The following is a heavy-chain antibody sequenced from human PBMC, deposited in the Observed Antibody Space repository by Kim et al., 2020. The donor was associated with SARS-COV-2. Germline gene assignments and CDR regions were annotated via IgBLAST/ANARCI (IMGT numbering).Heavy chain of an antibody. D-gene: IGHD6-19*01. J-gene: IGHJ4*02. V-gene: IGHV4-34*01. CDR1: GGSFSGYY. Sequence: SETLSLTCAVYGGSFSGYYWSWIRQPPGKGLEWIGEINHSGSTNYNPSLKSRVTISVDTSKNQFSLKLSSVTAADTAVYYCARTGIAVAGTGVYYFDYWGQGTLVPVSS. CDR3: ARTGIAVAGTGVYYFDY. CDR2: INHSGST.